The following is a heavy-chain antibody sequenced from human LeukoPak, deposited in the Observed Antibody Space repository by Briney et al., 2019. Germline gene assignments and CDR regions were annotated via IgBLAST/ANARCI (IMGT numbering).Heavy chain of an antibody. CDR1: GGSISSSGYY. CDR2: INQSGKT. V-gene: IGHV4-39*01. Sequence: PSETLSLTCTVSGGSISSSGYYWDWIRQPPGKGLEWIGSINQSGKTYYEPSLKSRVTISVDTSKTQFSLELPTVTAADTAVYYCARKKLFARGYFDYWGQGALVTVSS. J-gene: IGHJ4*02. D-gene: IGHD3-10*02. CDR3: ARKKLFARGYFDY.